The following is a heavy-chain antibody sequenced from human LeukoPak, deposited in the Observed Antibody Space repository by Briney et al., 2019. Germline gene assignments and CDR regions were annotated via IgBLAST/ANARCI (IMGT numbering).Heavy chain of an antibody. CDR2: IGASGATT. CDR1: GFTFSSYS. Sequence: PGGSLRLSCAASGFTFSSYSMNWVRQAPGKGLEWVSAIGASGATTYYAESVKGRFTISRDNAQHTLFLLMNSLRAEDTAIYYCAKDRIPATLYYFDYWGQGTLVTVSS. D-gene: IGHD2-2*01. J-gene: IGHJ4*02. V-gene: IGHV3-23*01. CDR3: AKDRIPATLYYFDY.